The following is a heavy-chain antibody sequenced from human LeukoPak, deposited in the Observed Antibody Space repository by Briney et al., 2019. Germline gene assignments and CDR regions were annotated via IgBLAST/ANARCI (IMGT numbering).Heavy chain of an antibody. CDR2: INWNGGST. CDR1: GFTFDDYG. CDR3: ARALYYDFWSGSPDDAFDI. J-gene: IGHJ3*02. D-gene: IGHD3-3*01. Sequence: AGGSLRLSCAASGFTFDDYGMSWVRQAPGKGLEWVSGINWNGGSTGYADSVKGRFTISRDKAKNSLYLQMNSLRAEDTALYHCARALYYDFWSGSPDDAFDIWGQGTMVTVSS. V-gene: IGHV3-20*01.